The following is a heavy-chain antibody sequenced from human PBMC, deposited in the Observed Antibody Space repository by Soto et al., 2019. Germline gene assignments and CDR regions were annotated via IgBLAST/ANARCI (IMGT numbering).Heavy chain of an antibody. CDR1: GFTFSSYA. V-gene: IGHV3-30-3*01. CDR2: ISYDGSNK. Sequence: QVQLVESGGGVVQPGRSLRLCCAASGFTFSSYAMHWVRQAPGKGLEWVAVISYDGSNKYYADSVKGRFTISRDNSKNTLYLQMNSLRAEDTAVYYCAREVVTIAGGWFDPWGQGTLVTVSS. CDR3: AREVVTIAGGWFDP. D-gene: IGHD2-15*01. J-gene: IGHJ5*02.